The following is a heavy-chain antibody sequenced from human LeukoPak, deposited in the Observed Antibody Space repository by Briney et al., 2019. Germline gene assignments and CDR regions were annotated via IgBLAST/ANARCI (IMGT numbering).Heavy chain of an antibody. CDR3: ARGLSVRVSFVAAAGTRHFDY. D-gene: IGHD6-13*01. J-gene: IGHJ4*02. CDR1: GGSFSGYY. Sequence: PSETLSLTCAVYGGSFSGYYWSWIRQPPGKGLEWIGEINHSGSTNYNPSLKSRVTISVDTSKNQFSLKLSSVTAADTAVYYCARGLSVRVSFVAAAGTRHFDYWGQGTLVSVSS. CDR2: INHSGST. V-gene: IGHV4-34*01.